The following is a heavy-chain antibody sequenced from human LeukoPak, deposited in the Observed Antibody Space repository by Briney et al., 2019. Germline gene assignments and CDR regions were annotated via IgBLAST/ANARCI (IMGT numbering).Heavy chain of an antibody. V-gene: IGHV3-7*01. CDR3: ARAYVVISNWFDP. CDR1: GFTFSSYW. CDR2: IKQDGSEK. Sequence: PGGSLRLSCAASGFTFSSYWMSWVRQAPGKGVEWVANIKQDGSEKYYVDSVKGRFTISRDNAKNTLYLQMNSLRAEDTAVYYCARAYVVISNWFDPWGQGTLVTVSS. D-gene: IGHD3-22*01. J-gene: IGHJ5*02.